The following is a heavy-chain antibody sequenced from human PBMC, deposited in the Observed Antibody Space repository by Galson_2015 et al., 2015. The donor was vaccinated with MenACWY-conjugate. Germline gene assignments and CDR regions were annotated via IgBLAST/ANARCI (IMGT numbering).Heavy chain of an antibody. V-gene: IGHV3-64*01. D-gene: IGHD2-21*01. Sequence: SLRLSCAASGFIFSGSEMHWVRQAPGKGLEYVSAISSNGGSTSYANSVNGRFTISRDNSQNTLYLQLGSLRAEDMAVYYCARGGGYCGGSCYGIDYWGQGTLVTVSS. CDR1: GFIFSGSE. CDR3: ARGGGYCGGSCYGIDY. CDR2: ISSNGGST. J-gene: IGHJ4*02.